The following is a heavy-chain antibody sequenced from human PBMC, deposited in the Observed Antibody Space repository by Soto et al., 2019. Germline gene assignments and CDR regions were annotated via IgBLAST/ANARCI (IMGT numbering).Heavy chain of an antibody. V-gene: IGHV3-23*01. CDR3: AKALYNSGFYLGFFGS. J-gene: IGHJ4*02. D-gene: IGHD6-19*01. CDR1: GFTFRTYV. CDR2: ISDSGGRT. Sequence: GRSLRLSCAASGFTFRTYVMTWVRQAPGKGLEWASGISDSGGRTYYADSVKGRFTISRDNSKETLYLHMNSLRAEDTAIYYCAKALYNSGFYLGFFGSCGQGTLVTVSS.